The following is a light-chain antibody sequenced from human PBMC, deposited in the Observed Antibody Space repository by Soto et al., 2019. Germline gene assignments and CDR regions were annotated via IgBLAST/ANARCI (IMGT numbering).Light chain of an antibody. CDR2: DAS. CDR3: QQYGSTPLT. Sequence: EIVLTQSPGTLSLSRGERATLSCRASQSVGNNYLAWYQQKPGQAPRFLIYDASSRATGIPDRFSGSGSGTDFTLTISRLEPEDFAVYYCQQYGSTPLTFGGGTKVEIK. J-gene: IGKJ4*01. V-gene: IGKV3-20*01. CDR1: QSVGNNY.